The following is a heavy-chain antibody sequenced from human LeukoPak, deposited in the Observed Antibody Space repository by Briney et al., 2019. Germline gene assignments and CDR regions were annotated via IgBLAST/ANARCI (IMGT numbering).Heavy chain of an antibody. J-gene: IGHJ6*04. CDR3: ARQTYGATDV. Sequence: SQTLSLTCTVSGASVSSGSYYWSWVRQPAGKGLDCIGHVYTSGSTNYNPSLKGRVTISLDPSKNQFSLKLSSVTAADTAVYYCARQTYGATDVWGKGTTVTVSS. V-gene: IGHV4-61*09. CDR1: GASVSSGSYY. D-gene: IGHD3-16*01. CDR2: VYTSGST.